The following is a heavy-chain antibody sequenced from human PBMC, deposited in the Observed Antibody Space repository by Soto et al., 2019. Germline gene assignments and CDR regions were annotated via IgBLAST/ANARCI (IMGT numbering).Heavy chain of an antibody. D-gene: IGHD5-12*01. CDR1: GGSISSYY. J-gene: IGHJ5*02. Sequence: SETLSLTCTVSGGSISSYYWSWIRQPPGKGLEWIGYIYYSGSTNYNPSLKSRVTISVDTSKNQFSLKLSSVTAADTAVYYCARAGRDGYNSYNCFDPWGQGTLVTAPQ. V-gene: IGHV4-59*01. CDR3: ARAGRDGYNSYNCFDP. CDR2: IYYSGST.